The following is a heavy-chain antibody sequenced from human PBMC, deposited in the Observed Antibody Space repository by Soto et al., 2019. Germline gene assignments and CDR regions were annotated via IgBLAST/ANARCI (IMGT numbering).Heavy chain of an antibody. Sequence: SETLSLTCAVSGGSISSGGYSWSWVRQPPGKGPEWIGEINHRGSANYNPSLKSRVTISVDISKSQFSLRLTSVTAADTAVYYCARYNAASGTYYFDFWGQGALVTVSS. V-gene: IGHV4-4*02. D-gene: IGHD6-13*01. CDR2: INHRGSA. CDR1: GGSISSGGYS. CDR3: ARYNAASGTYYFDF. J-gene: IGHJ4*02.